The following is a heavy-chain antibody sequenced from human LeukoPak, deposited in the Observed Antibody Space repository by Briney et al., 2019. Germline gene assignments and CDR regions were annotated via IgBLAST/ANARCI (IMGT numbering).Heavy chain of an antibody. J-gene: IGHJ4*02. CDR2: ISYDGSNK. D-gene: IGHD3-3*01. V-gene: IGHV3-30*18. CDR1: GFTFSNYG. CDR3: AKSVVYYDFWSLPNYY. Sequence: PGGSLRHSCAASGFTFSNYGMHWVRQAPGKGLEWVAIISYDGSNKYYADSVKGRFTISRDNSKNTLFLQLNSLRAEDTAVYYCAKSVVYYDFWSLPNYYWGQGTLVTVSS.